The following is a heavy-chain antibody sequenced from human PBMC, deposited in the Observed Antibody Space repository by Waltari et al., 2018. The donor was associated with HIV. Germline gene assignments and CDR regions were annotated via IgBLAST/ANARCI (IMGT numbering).Heavy chain of an antibody. J-gene: IGHJ4*02. CDR3: ARVKASYYDGSGFYFLDY. D-gene: IGHD3-22*01. Sequence: QVQLQESGPGLVKPSETLSLICSVSGGPTIGYYQTWLRQPPGKGLECIGYVHGSGSTKYNPSLQSRVTISIDTSKNQVSLALNSVTAADTAVYFCARVKASYYDGSGFYFLDYWGQGTLVTVSS. CDR1: GGPTIGYY. CDR2: VHGSGST. V-gene: IGHV4-59*01.